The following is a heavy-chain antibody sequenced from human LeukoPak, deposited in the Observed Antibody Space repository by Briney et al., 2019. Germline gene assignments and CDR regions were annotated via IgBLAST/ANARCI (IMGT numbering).Heavy chain of an antibody. CDR1: GYTFTGYY. Sequence: ASVKVSCKASGYTFTGYYMHWVRQAPGQGLEWMGWINPNSGGTNYAQKFQGRVTMTRDMSTSTVYMELSSLRSEDTAVYYCARDSLVRGVIITAGAFDIWGQGTMVTVSS. J-gene: IGHJ3*02. D-gene: IGHD3-10*01. CDR3: ARDSLVRGVIITAGAFDI. CDR2: INPNSGGT. V-gene: IGHV1-2*02.